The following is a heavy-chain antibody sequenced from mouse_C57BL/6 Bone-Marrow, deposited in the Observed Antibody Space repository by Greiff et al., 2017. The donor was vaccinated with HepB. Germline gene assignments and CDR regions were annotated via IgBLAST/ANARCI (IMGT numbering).Heavy chain of an antibody. Sequence: VQLQQSGPGLVQPSQCLSITCTVSGFSLTSYGVHWVRQSPGKGLEWLGVIWSGGSTDYNAAFISRLSISKDNSKSQVFFKMNSLQADDTAIYYCARKDYDCSWFAYWGQGTLVTVSA. CDR2: IWSGGST. J-gene: IGHJ3*01. D-gene: IGHD2-4*01. CDR1: GFSLTSYG. CDR3: ARKDYDCSWFAY. V-gene: IGHV2-2*01.